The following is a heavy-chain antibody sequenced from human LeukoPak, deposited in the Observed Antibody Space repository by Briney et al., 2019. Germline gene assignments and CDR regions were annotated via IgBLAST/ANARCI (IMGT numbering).Heavy chain of an antibody. CDR3: ARHAPPYYDFWSGYFDY. J-gene: IGHJ4*02. CDR1: GLSFSNYW. V-gene: IGHV3-74*01. Sequence: GGSLRLSCAASGLSFSNYWMHWVRQAPGKGLVWVSRINSDGSSTSYADSVKGRFTISRDNAKNTLYLQMNSLRAEDTAVYYCARHAPPYYDFWSGYFDYWGQGTLVTVSS. D-gene: IGHD3-3*01. CDR2: INSDGSST.